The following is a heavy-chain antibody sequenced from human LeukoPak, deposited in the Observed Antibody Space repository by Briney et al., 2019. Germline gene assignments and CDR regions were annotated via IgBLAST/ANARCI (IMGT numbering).Heavy chain of an antibody. CDR2: IYYSGST. CDR3: ARHGFRGDGYNWAANWFDP. D-gene: IGHD5-24*01. V-gene: IGHV4-59*08. Sequence: PSETLSLTCTVSGGSISSYYWSWIRQPPGKGLEWIGYIYYSGSTNYNPSLKSRATISVDTSKNQFSLKLSSVTAADTAVYYCARHGFRGDGYNWAANWFDPWGQGTLVTVSS. J-gene: IGHJ5*02. CDR1: GGSISSYY.